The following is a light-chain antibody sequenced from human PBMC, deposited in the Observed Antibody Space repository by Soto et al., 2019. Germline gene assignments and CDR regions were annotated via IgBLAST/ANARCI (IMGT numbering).Light chain of an antibody. J-gene: IGKJ1*01. Sequence: DIQMTQSPSTVSASVGDRVTITCRASQSISSWLAWYQQKPGKAPKVLIYKASSLERGVPSRFSGSGSGTEFTLTISSLQPDDFATYYCQQYNSYTWTFGQGTKVEIK. V-gene: IGKV1-5*03. CDR1: QSISSW. CDR2: KAS. CDR3: QQYNSYTWT.